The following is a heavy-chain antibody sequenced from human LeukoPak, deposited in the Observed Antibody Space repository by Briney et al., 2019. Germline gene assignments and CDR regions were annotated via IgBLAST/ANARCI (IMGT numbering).Heavy chain of an antibody. Sequence: SETLSLTCAVYGGSFSNYYWTWIRQTPGKGQEWIGEISHTGDITNYNPSLKSRVTISVDSSKKQFSLKVTSVTAADTGVNYCARVPDITARPCDSWGPGTLVIVSS. D-gene: IGHD1-1*01. V-gene: IGHV4-34*01. CDR1: GGSFSNYY. CDR2: ISHTGDIT. J-gene: IGHJ4*02. CDR3: ARVPDITARPCDS.